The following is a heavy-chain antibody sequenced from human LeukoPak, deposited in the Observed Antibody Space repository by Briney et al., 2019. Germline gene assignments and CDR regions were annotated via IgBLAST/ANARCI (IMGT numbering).Heavy chain of an antibody. J-gene: IGHJ6*03. V-gene: IGHV4-59*12. CDR1: DGSISSNY. CDR3: ARESSGWSQDYFYYYMDV. D-gene: IGHD6-19*01. CDR2: IYHSGST. Sequence: PSETLSLTCTVSDGSISSNYWSWIRQPPGKGLEWIGYIYHSGSTNYNPSLKSRVTISVDTSKNQFSLKLSSVTAADTAVYYCARESSGWSQDYFYYYMDVWGKGTTVTISS.